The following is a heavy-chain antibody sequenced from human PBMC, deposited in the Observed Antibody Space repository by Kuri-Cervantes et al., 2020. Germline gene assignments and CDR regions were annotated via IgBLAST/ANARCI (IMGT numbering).Heavy chain of an antibody. J-gene: IGHJ6*02. CDR1: GFTVSSNY. Sequence: GGSLRLSCAASGFTVSSNYMSWVRQAPGKGLEWVAVISYDGSNKYYADSVKGRFTISRDNSKNTLYLQMNSLRAEDTAVYYCAKSGSRSMVRGVIYYYYGMDVWGQGTTVTVSS. CDR2: ISYDGSNK. V-gene: IGHV3-30*18. D-gene: IGHD3-10*01. CDR3: AKSGSRSMVRGVIYYYYGMDV.